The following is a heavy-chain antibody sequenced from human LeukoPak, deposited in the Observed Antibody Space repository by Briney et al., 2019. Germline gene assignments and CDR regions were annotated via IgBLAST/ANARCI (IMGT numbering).Heavy chain of an antibody. CDR2: IIPILGIA. D-gene: IGHD3-10*01. CDR1: GGTFSSYA. Sequence: GASVKVSCKASGGTFSSYAIGWVRQAPGQGLEWMGRIIPILGIANYAQKFQGRVTITADKSTSTAYMELSSLRSEDTAVYYCARHQPYYGYDYRGQETLVTVSS. V-gene: IGHV1-69*04. J-gene: IGHJ4*02. CDR3: ARHQPYYGYDY.